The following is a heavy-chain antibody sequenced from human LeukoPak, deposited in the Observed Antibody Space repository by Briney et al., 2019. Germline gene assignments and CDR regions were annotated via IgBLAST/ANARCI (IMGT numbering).Heavy chain of an antibody. J-gene: IGHJ5*02. V-gene: IGHV1-18*01. CDR1: GYTFTSYG. CDR3: ARDTLSGYSSGWYGENWFDP. CDR2: ISAYNGNT. Sequence: ASVKVSCKASGYTFTSYGISWVRQAPGQGLEWMGWISAYNGNTNYAQKLQGRVTMTTDTSTSTAYMELRSLRSDDTAVYYCARDTLSGYSSGWYGENWFDPWGQGTLVTVSS. D-gene: IGHD6-19*01.